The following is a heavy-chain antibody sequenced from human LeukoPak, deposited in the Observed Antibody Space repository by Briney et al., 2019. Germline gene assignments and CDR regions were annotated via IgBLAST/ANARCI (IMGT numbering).Heavy chain of an antibody. CDR1: GGSFSGYY. CDR2: INHSGST. Sequence: SETLSLTCAVYGGSFSGYYWSWIRQPPGKGLEWIGEINHSGSTNYNPSLKSRVTISVDTSKNQFSLKLSSVTAADTAVYYCARGRAYCSSTSCRSLDYWGQETLVTVSS. CDR3: ARGRAYCSSTSCRSLDY. J-gene: IGHJ4*02. V-gene: IGHV4-34*01. D-gene: IGHD2-2*01.